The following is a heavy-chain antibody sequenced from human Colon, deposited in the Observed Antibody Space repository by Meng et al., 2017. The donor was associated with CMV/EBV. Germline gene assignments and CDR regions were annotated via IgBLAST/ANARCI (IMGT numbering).Heavy chain of an antibody. CDR1: GYSFSNYV. Sequence: SVRVYCKASGYSFSNYVLHWVRQAPGQGLEWMGWISPGDDNGKYSQKFQGRVAITKDTSASTAYLDLSSLKSEDTAVYYCAITSLFDYWGQGTLVTVSS. CDR3: AITSLFDY. V-gene: IGHV1-3*01. J-gene: IGHJ4*02. CDR2: ISPGDDNG.